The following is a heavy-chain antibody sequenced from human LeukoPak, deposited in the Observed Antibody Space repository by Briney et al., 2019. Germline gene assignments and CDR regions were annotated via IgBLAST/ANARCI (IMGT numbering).Heavy chain of an antibody. V-gene: IGHV4-59*12. CDR1: GGSISSYY. D-gene: IGHD3-22*01. CDR2: IYYSGST. CDR3: ARVRRGTYYYDSSGFNWFDP. J-gene: IGHJ5*02. Sequence: PSETLSLTCTVSGGSISSYYWSWIRQPPGKGLEWIGYIYYSGSTNYNPSLKSRVTISVDTSKNQFSLKLSSVAAADTAVYYCARVRRGTYYYDSSGFNWFDPWGQGTLVTVSS.